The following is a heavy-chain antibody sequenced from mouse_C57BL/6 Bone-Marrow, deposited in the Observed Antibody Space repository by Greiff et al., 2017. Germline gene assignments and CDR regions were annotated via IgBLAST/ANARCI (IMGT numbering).Heavy chain of an antibody. D-gene: IGHD2-3*01. CDR2: IDPSYSYT. V-gene: IGHV1-50*01. J-gene: IGHJ1*03. Sequence: QVQLQQPGAELVKPGASVKLSCKASGYTFTSYWMQWVKQRPGQGLEWIGEIDPSYSYTNYNQKFKGKATLTVDPSSSTAYMQLSSLTSEDSAVYYCGGGWLPWYFDVWGTGTTVTVSS. CDR3: GGGWLPWYFDV. CDR1: GYTFTSYW.